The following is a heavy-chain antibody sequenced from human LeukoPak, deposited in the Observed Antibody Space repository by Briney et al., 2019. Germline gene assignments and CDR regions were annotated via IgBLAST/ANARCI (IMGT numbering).Heavy chain of an antibody. D-gene: IGHD3-22*01. V-gene: IGHV1-2*02. J-gene: IGHJ5*02. CDR3: ARETFYYDSSGYHWWFDP. CDR1: GDTFTGYY. CDR2: INPNSGGT. Sequence: ASVKVSCKASGDTFTGYYIHWVRQAPGQGLEWMGWINPNSGGTNYAQKFQGRVTMTRDTSISTAYMELSRLRSDDTAVYYCARETFYYDSSGYHWWFDPWGQGTLVTVSS.